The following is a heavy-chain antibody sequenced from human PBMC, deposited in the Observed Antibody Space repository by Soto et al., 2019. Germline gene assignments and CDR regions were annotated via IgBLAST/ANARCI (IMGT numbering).Heavy chain of an antibody. Sequence: ASVKVSCKASGYTFTSYDINWVRQATGQGLEWMGWMNPNSGNTGYAQKFQGRVTMTRNTSISTAYMELSSLRSEDTAVYYCARGVRYYDFWSGYNDFDYWGQGTLVTVSS. CDR1: GYTFTSYD. J-gene: IGHJ4*02. CDR3: ARGVRYYDFWSGYNDFDY. V-gene: IGHV1-8*01. CDR2: MNPNSGNT. D-gene: IGHD3-3*01.